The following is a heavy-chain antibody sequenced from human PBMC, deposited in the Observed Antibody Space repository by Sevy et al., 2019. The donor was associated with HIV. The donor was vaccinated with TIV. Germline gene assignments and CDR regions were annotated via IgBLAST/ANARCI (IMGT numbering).Heavy chain of an antibody. CDR2: ICNVGRNK. CDR3: ARDRTVSSGYYGYFEH. Sequence: GGSLRLSCAASGFTFSSYGMHWVRQAPGKGLEWVSVICNVGRNKYYADSVKGRFTISRDNSKNTLYLQMNSLRAEDTALYYCARDRTVSSGYYGYFEHWGQGTLVTVSS. CDR1: GFTFSSYG. V-gene: IGHV3-33*01. J-gene: IGHJ1*01. D-gene: IGHD3-22*01.